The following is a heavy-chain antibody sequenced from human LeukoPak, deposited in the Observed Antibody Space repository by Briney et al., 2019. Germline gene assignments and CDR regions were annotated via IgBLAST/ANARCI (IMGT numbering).Heavy chain of an antibody. V-gene: IGHV3-74*01. CDR2: INSDGSST. D-gene: IGHD6-13*01. CDR1: GFTFSRDW. Sequence: PGGSLRLSCAASGFTFSRDWMHWVRHAPGKGLVWVSGINSDGSSTTYADSVKGRFTISRDNAKNTLHLQMNSLRAEDTAVYYCAREYSRWFDYWGQGTLVTVSS. J-gene: IGHJ4*02. CDR3: AREYSRWFDY.